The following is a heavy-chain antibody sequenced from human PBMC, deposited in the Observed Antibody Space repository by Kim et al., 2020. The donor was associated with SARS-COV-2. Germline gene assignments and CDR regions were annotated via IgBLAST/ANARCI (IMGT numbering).Heavy chain of an antibody. CDR1: GFTFSSYP. CDR2: ISNTGATT. J-gene: IGHJ4*02. V-gene: IGHV3-23*01. D-gene: IGHD1-7*01. Sequence: GGSLRLSCAASGFTFSSYPMSWVRQAPGKGLEWVALISNTGATTYYGDSVKGRFSISRDNSRNTVFLQLDGLRSEDTALYYCVRDVSGGNYYFDDWCQG. CDR3: VRDVSGGNYYFDD.